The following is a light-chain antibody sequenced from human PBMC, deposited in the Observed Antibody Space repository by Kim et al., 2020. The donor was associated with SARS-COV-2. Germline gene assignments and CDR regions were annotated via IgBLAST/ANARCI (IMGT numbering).Light chain of an antibody. V-gene: IGLV2-8*01. CDR2: DVT. CDR1: SRDVGAHDY. CDR3: ISFTGGKYA. Sequence: PGQAVTISCTGTSRDVGAHDYVSWYQQHPGKVPKLMIYDVTTRPSGVPDRFSGSKSGNTASLIVSGLQAEDEADYYCISFTGGKYAFGTGTKVTVL. J-gene: IGLJ1*01.